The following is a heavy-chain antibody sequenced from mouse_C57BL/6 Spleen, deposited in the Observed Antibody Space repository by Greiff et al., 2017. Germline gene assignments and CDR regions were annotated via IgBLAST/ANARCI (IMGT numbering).Heavy chain of an antibody. CDR3: ATGDYYDGYDDYAKYD. CDR2: IYPRGGDP. D-gene: IGHD2-2*01. Sequence: QVQLKQSGPELVKPGASVKLSCKASGYAFSSSWLNWVKQRPGQGLEWIGCIYPRGGDPKYNRKFKGKATLTADKSSSAAYMQLSSLTYEDSAVYYCATGDYYDGYDDYAKYDRGKGTSGT. CDR1: GYAFSSSW. J-gene: IGHJ4*01. V-gene: IGHV1-82*01.